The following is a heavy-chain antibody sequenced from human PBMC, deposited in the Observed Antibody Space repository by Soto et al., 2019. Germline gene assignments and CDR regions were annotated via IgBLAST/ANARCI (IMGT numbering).Heavy chain of an antibody. CDR1: GGSFSGYD. CDR3: ARGRRRDFWSGPDRRNRFDP. D-gene: IGHD3-3*01. Sequence: SETLSLTCAVYGGSFSGYDCSWIRQPPWKGLEWIGEINHSGSTNYNPSLKSRVTISVDTSKNQFSLKLRSVTAADTAVYYCARGRRRDFWSGPDRRNRFDPWGQGTLVTVSS. CDR2: INHSGST. J-gene: IGHJ5*02. V-gene: IGHV4-34*01.